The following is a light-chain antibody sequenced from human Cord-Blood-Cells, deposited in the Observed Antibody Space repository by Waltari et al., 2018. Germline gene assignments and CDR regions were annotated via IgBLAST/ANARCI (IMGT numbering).Light chain of an antibody. CDR1: SSDVGGYNY. CDR2: DVS. V-gene: IGLV2-14*03. CDR3: SSYTSSSTLV. Sequence: QSALTQPASVSGSPGQSITISCTVTSSDVGGYNYVSWYQQHPGKAPKLMIYDVSNRCSGVSNRFSGSTSGNTASLTISGLQAEDEADYYCSSYTSSSTLVFGGGTKLTVL. J-gene: IGLJ3*02.